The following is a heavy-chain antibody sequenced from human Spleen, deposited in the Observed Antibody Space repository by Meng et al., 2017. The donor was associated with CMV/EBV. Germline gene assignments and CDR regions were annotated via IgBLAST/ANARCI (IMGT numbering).Heavy chain of an antibody. Sequence: GGSLRLSCEASGFSFSNDWMLWVRQVPGKGLVWVSRISPDGSSTSYADSVKGRFTISRDNAKNSLYLQMNSLRAEDTAVYYCARERGPFDPWGQGTLVTVSS. J-gene: IGHJ5*02. V-gene: IGHV3-74*01. CDR2: ISPDGSST. CDR3: ARERGPFDP. CDR1: GFSFSNDW.